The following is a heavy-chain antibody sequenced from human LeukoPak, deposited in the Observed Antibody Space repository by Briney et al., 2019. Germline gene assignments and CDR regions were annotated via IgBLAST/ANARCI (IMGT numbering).Heavy chain of an antibody. Sequence: PGGSLRLSCTASGFTFGDYAMSWFRQAPGKGLEWVGRIKSKTDGGTTDYAAPVKGRFTISRDDSKNTLYLQMNSLKTEDTAVYYCTTGGFYDILTGYAFDIWGQGTMVTVSS. CDR2: IKSKTDGGTT. V-gene: IGHV3-15*01. J-gene: IGHJ3*02. CDR1: GFTFGDYA. CDR3: TTGGFYDILTGYAFDI. D-gene: IGHD3-9*01.